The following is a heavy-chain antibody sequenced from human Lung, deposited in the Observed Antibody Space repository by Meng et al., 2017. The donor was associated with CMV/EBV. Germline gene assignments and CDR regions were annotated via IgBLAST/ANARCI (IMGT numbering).Heavy chain of an antibody. V-gene: IGHV3-21*01. Sequence: GEXXKISCAASGFTFNSYSMNWVRQAPGKGLEWVTSISHTGSYIYYADSVRGRFTISRDNAKNSLYLQLNSLRAEDTAVYYCARDGDRFLTTEYYFDYWGHGTLVTVSS. J-gene: IGHJ4*01. CDR3: ARDGDRFLTTEYYFDY. CDR2: ISHTGSYI. D-gene: IGHD4-11*01. CDR1: GFTFNSYS.